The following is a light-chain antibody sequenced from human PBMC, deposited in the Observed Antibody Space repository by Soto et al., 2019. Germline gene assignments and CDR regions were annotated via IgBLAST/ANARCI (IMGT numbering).Light chain of an antibody. V-gene: IGKV3-20*01. CDR2: GAS. Sequence: PGERATLTCRASQSVSSTYLAWYQQKLGQAPRLLIFGASSRATGIPDRFSGSGSGTDFTLTISRLEPEDFAVYYCQQYGSSRWTFGQGTKVEIK. CDR1: QSVSSTY. CDR3: QQYGSSRWT. J-gene: IGKJ1*01.